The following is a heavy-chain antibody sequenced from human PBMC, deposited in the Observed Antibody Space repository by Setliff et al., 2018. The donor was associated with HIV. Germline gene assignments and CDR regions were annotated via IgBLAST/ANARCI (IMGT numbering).Heavy chain of an antibody. CDR1: GASISGSF. CDR3: ARGGGILTGYWGNHRSYYMDV. J-gene: IGHJ6*03. Sequence: SETLSLTCTVSGASISGSFWSWIRQPPGKGLEWIGYLYSNGITANYNPSLKGRVTISVDTSRNQFSLSLTSVNAADTAVYYCARGGGILTGYWGNHRSYYMDVWDKGTTVTVSS. CDR2: LYSNGIT. D-gene: IGHD3-9*01. V-gene: IGHV4-4*08.